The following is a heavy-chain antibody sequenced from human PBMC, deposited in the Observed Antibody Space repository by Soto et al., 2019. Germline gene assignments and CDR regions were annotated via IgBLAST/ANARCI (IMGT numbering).Heavy chain of an antibody. CDR3: AKDKYVVVVAAPYYYYGMDV. J-gene: IGHJ6*02. CDR2: ISGDGGST. CDR1: GFTFDDYA. Sequence: GGSLRLSCAASGFTFDDYAMHWVRQAPGKGLEWVSLISGDGGSTYYADSVKGRFTISRDNSKNSLYLQMNSLRTEDTALYYCAKDKYVVVVAAPYYYYGMDVWGQGTTVTVSS. V-gene: IGHV3-43*02. D-gene: IGHD2-15*01.